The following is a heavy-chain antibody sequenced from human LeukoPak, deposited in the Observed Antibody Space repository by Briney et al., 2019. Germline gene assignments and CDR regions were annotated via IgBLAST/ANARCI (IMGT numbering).Heavy chain of an antibody. CDR1: GGSISSGDYY. CDR3: ARVSKGAKRYCSSTSCYWHYGMDV. V-gene: IGHV4-30-4*01. Sequence: SQTLSLTCTVSGGSISSGDYYWSWLRQPPGKGLEWIGYIYYSGSTYYNPSLKSRVTISVDTSKNQFSLKLSSVTAADTAVYYCARVSKGAKRYCSSTSCYWHYGMDVWGQGTTVTVSS. J-gene: IGHJ6*02. CDR2: IYYSGST. D-gene: IGHD2-2*01.